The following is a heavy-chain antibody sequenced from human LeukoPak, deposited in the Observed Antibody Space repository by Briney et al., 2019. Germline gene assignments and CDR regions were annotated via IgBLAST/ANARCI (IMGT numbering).Heavy chain of an antibody. D-gene: IGHD4-17*01. CDR3: ACSTVTTGAFDI. CDR1: GGSISSYY. V-gene: IGHV4-59*08. Sequence: PSETLSLTCTVSGGSISSYYWSWIRQPPGKGLEWIGYIYYSGSTNYNPSLKSRVTISVDTSKNQFSLKLSSVTAADTAVYYCACSTVTTGAFDIWGQGTMVTVSS. J-gene: IGHJ3*02. CDR2: IYYSGST.